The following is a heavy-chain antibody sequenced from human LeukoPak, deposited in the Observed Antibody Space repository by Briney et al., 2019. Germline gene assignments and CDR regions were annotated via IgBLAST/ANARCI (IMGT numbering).Heavy chain of an antibody. J-gene: IGHJ4*02. Sequence: PSETLSLTCTVSGGSINISDYYWGWIRQPPGKGLEWIGSMHYSGSTYYNPSLKSRVTISVDTSKNQFSLKVSSVTAADTAVYYCARRGTIDSGRPWNWGQGILVTVSS. D-gene: IGHD1-26*01. V-gene: IGHV4-39*01. CDR2: MHYSGST. CDR3: ARRGTIDSGRPWN. CDR1: GGSINISDYY.